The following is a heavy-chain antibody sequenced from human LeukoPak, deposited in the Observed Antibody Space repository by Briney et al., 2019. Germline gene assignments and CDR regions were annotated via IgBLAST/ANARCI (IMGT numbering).Heavy chain of an antibody. V-gene: IGHV1-69*01. Sequence: GASVKVSCKASGGTFSSYAISWVRQAPGQGLEWMGGIIPIFGTANYAQKFQGRVTITADESTSTAYMELSSLRSEDTAVYYCARGACSTSCPWFDPWAREPWSPSPQ. J-gene: IGHJ5*02. D-gene: IGHD2-2*01. CDR1: GGTFSSYA. CDR3: ARGACSTSCPWFDP. CDR2: IIPIFGTA.